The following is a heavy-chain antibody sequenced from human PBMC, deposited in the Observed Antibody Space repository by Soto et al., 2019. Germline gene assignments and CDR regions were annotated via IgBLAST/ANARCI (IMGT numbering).Heavy chain of an antibody. CDR2: MNPNSGNT. D-gene: IGHD4-17*01. CDR1: GYGNTNDD. CDR3: ARGTTYGDYWRWCDS. V-gene: IGHV1-8*01. Sequence: VNGYRKTSGYGNTNDDSNWRRNKKGQGFEYLGWMNPNSGNTGYVKKFQGRVTMTRDTSMSTAYMELSSLRSEDTAVYYCARGTTYGDYWRWCDSFCPGPLVSASS. J-gene: IGHJ5*01.